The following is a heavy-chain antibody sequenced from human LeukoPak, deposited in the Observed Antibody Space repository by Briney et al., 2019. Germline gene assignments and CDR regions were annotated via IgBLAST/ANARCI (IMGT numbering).Heavy chain of an antibody. J-gene: IGHJ4*02. D-gene: IGHD3-22*01. CDR2: IKKDGGEK. CDR1: RFTFSNYW. Sequence: PGGSLRLSCVASRFTFSNYWMTWVRQAPGKGLERVANIKKDGGEKYYMESVKGRFTISRDNAKNSLYLQMNSLRAEDTALYYCAKDSGRVYYDSSGYPDYWGQGTLVTVSS. CDR3: AKDSGRVYYDSSGYPDY. V-gene: IGHV3-7*03.